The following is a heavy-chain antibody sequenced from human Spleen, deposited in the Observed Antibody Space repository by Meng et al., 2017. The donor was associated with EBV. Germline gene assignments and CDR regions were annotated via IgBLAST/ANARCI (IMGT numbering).Heavy chain of an antibody. Sequence: VPLWEVWGAMVSPGGSLRLSFAALGFIFSRYGFHWVRQAPGKGPEWVAIIPSDASHNKYYADSVKGRFTISRDNSKNTLYLQMNSLKIEDTAVYYCAKDLSGRFDPWGQGTLVTVSS. CDR3: AKDLSGRFDP. CDR1: GFIFSRYG. J-gene: IGHJ5*02. V-gene: IGHV3-30*02. D-gene: IGHD1-14*01. CDR2: IPSDASHNK.